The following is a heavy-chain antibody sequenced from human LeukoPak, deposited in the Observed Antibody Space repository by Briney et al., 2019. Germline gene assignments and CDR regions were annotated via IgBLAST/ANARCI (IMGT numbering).Heavy chain of an antibody. J-gene: IGHJ4*02. CDR3: ASSPGIAGV. Sequence: GGSLRLSCAASGFSISTYWMHWARQAPGKGLVSVTRIKSAGSSTRYAVSVMGRFTISRDNAKNTLHLQMNSLRAEDTAVYYCASSPGIAGVWGQRALVTVS. CDR1: GFSISTYW. D-gene: IGHD6-13*01. CDR2: IKSAGSST. V-gene: IGHV3-74*01.